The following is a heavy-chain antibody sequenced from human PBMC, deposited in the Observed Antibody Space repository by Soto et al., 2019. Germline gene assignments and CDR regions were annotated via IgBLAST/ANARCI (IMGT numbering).Heavy chain of an antibody. CDR3: ARGGYFDSSNYLAY. V-gene: IGHV1-69*13. Sequence: SVKVSCKASGDTFSSYAISWVRQAPGKGLEWMGKIIPTFGRTNYAQKFQGRLTISADDSTSTAYMELSSLRSEDTAVYYCARGGYFDSSNYLAYWGLGTLVTV. J-gene: IGHJ4*02. CDR1: GDTFSSYA. D-gene: IGHD3-22*01. CDR2: IIPTFGRT.